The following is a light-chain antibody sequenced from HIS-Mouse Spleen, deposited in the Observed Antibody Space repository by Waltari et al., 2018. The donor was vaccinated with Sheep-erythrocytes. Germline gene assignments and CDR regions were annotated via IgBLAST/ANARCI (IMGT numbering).Light chain of an antibody. Sequence: SYELTQPPSVSVSPGQTARITFSGYALPKTYAYWYQQKSGPAPVLVIYEDSKRPSGIPERFSGSSSGTMATLTISGAQVEDEADYYCYSTDSSGNHRVFGGGTKMTVL. CDR1: ALPKTY. CDR3: YSTDSSGNHRV. CDR2: EDS. V-gene: IGLV3-10*01. J-gene: IGLJ2*01.